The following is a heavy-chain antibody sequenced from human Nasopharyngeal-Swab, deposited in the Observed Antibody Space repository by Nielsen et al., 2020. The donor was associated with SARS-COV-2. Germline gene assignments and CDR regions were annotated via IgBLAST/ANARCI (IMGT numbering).Heavy chain of an antibody. D-gene: IGHD6-19*01. J-gene: IGHJ4*02. CDR3: TRETPYSSGWYSFDY. CDR2: IRSKAYGGTT. V-gene: IGHV3-49*03. CDR1: GFTFGDYA. Sequence: GSLRLSCTASGFTFGDYAMSWFRQTPGKGLEWVGFIRSKAYGGTTEYAASVKGRFTISRDDFKSIAYLQMNSLKTEDTAVYYCTRETPYSSGWYSFDYWGQGTLVTVSS.